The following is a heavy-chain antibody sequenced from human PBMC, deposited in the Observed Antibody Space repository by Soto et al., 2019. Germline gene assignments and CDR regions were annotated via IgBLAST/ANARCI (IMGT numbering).Heavy chain of an antibody. Sequence: QITLKESGPTLVKPTQTLTLTCTFSGFSLSTSGVGVGWIRQPPGKALEWLALIYWDDDKRYSPSLKSRLTISXXTXKXXVVLTMANMDPVDTATYYCAHRLKIKGGTGWSFDYWGQGILVTVSS. D-gene: IGHD3-9*01. CDR3: AHRLKIKGGTGWSFDY. J-gene: IGHJ4*02. CDR2: IYWDDDK. CDR1: GFSLSTSGVG. V-gene: IGHV2-5*02.